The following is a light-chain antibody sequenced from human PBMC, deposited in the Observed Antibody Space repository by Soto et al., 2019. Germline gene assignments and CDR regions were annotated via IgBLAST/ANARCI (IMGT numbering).Light chain of an antibody. CDR3: QQYNSN. CDR1: QSISNW. Sequence: DIPMTQSPSTLSASVGDRVTITCRASQSISNWLAWYQQKPGKAPKLLIYDVSTLESGVPSRFSGSGSGTEFTLTISSLQPDDFATYYCQQYNSNFGQGTKLEIK. CDR2: DVS. V-gene: IGKV1-5*01. J-gene: IGKJ2*01.